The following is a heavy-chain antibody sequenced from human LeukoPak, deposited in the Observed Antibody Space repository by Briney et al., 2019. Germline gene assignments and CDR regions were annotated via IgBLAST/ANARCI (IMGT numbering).Heavy chain of an antibody. CDR1: GFKLSSYM. CDR3: AKDMSGYYTEYYFDY. V-gene: IGHV3-21*04. D-gene: IGHD3-3*01. J-gene: IGHJ4*02. Sequence: GGSLRLSCAASGFKLSSYMLNWVRQAPGKGLEWVSSISSTGSYIYYADSVKGRFTISRDNSKNTLYLQMNSLRAEDTAVYYCAKDMSGYYTEYYFDYWGQGTLVTVSS. CDR2: ISSTGSYI.